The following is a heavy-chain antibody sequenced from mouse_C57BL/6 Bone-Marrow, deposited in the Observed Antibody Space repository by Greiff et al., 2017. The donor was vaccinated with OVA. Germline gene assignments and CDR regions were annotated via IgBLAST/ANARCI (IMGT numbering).Heavy chain of an antibody. V-gene: IGHV1-81*01. Sequence: VHLVESGAELARPGASVKLSCKASGYTFTSYGISWVKQRTGQGLEWIGEIYPRSGNTYYNEKFKGKATLTADKSSSTAYMELRSLTSEDSAVYFCARDYGNPFAYWGTGTLVTVSA. J-gene: IGHJ3*01. D-gene: IGHD2-1*01. CDR1: GYTFTSYG. CDR2: IYPRSGNT. CDR3: ARDYGNPFAY.